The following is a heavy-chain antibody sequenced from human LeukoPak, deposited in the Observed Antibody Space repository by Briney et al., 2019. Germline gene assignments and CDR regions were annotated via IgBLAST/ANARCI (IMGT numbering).Heavy chain of an antibody. CDR3: VRSGSSSVIFDL. Sequence: GRSLRLSCAASGITFSDYWMSWVRQAPGKGLEWVANIRPGGSDKYYVDSVKGRFTISRDNAKSSLSLQMNSLRVEDTAVYYCVRSGSSSVIFDLWGQGTLVTVSS. V-gene: IGHV3-7*01. CDR1: GITFSDYW. CDR2: IRPGGSDK. D-gene: IGHD6-6*01. J-gene: IGHJ4*02.